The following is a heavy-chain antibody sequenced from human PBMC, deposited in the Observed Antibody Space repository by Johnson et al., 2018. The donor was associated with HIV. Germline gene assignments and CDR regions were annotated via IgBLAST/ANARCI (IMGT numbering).Heavy chain of an antibody. V-gene: IGHV3-30-3*01. CDR2: ISYDGSNK. D-gene: IGHD6-19*01. CDR1: AFTFRSYS. Sequence: QVQLVESGGGLVQPGRSLRLSCAASAFTFRSYSMHWVRQAPGKGLEWLAVISYDGSNKYYAASVKGRFTISRDNSKNTLYLQMNSLRAEDTAVYYCARVQWLILDAFDIWGQGTMVTVSS. J-gene: IGHJ3*02. CDR3: ARVQWLILDAFDI.